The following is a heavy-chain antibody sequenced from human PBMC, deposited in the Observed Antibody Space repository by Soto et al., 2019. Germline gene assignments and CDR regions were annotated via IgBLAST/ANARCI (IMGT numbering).Heavy chain of an antibody. CDR1: GYSFTSYW. Sequence: PGESLKISCKGSGYSFTSYWIGWVRQMPGKGLEWMGIIYPGDSDTRYSPSFQGQVTISDDKSISTAYLQWSSLKASDTAMYYCERVLHRSSTSCYPGHWLDPWGHGTLVTVS. J-gene: IGHJ5*02. V-gene: IGHV5-51*01. CDR2: IYPGDSDT. CDR3: ERVLHRSSTSCYPGHWLDP. D-gene: IGHD2-2*01.